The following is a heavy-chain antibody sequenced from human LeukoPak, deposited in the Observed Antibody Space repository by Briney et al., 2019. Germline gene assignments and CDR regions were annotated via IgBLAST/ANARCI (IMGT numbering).Heavy chain of an antibody. CDR3: ASSQRSGSYYSY. CDR2: IYSGGST. Sequence: GGSLRLSCAASGFTVSSNYMSWVPQAPGKGLEWVSVIYSGGSTYYADSVKGRFTISRDNSKNTLYHQMNSLRAEDTAVYYCASSQRSGSYYSYWGQGTLVTVSS. CDR1: GFTVSSNY. D-gene: IGHD1-26*01. V-gene: IGHV3-66*01. J-gene: IGHJ4*02.